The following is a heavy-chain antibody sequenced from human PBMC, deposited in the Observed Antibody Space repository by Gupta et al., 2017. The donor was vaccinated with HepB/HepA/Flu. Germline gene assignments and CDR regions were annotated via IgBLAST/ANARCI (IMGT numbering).Heavy chain of an antibody. Sequence: EVQLVESGGGLVQPGGSLRLSCAASGFTFSRQWMNWVRQAPGKGLEWVANIKQDGSEKKYVDSVKGRFTISRDNAKDSLYLQMDSLRAEDTAVYYCARGSGSTTRALDIWGQGTMVTVSS. CDR2: IKQDGSEK. D-gene: IGHD2/OR15-2a*01. J-gene: IGHJ3*02. V-gene: IGHV3-7*01. CDR1: GFTFSRQW. CDR3: ARGSGSTTRALDI.